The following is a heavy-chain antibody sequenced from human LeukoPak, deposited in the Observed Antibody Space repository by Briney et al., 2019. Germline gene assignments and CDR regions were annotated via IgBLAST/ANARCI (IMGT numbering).Heavy chain of an antibody. Sequence: GGSLRLSCAASGLTVSNAWMHWIRQAPGKGLEWVSYISSSGSTIYYAASVKGRFTISRDNAKNSLYLQMNSLRAEDTAVYYCARVGANLDYWGQGTLVTVSS. D-gene: IGHD3-16*01. CDR3: ARVGANLDY. CDR2: ISSSGSTI. V-gene: IGHV3-11*01. CDR1: GLTVSNAW. J-gene: IGHJ4*02.